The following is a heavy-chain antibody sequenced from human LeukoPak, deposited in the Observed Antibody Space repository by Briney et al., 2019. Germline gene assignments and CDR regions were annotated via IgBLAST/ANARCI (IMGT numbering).Heavy chain of an antibody. Sequence: GRSLRLSCAASGFTFSSYAMHWVRQAPGKGLEWVAVISYGGSNKYYADSVKGRFTISRDNSKNTLYLQMNSLRAEDTAVYYCAREELAYGSGSYPDYWGQGTLVTVSS. CDR3: AREELAYGSGSYPDY. CDR1: GFTFSSYA. D-gene: IGHD3-10*01. V-gene: IGHV3-30*04. CDR2: ISYGGSNK. J-gene: IGHJ4*02.